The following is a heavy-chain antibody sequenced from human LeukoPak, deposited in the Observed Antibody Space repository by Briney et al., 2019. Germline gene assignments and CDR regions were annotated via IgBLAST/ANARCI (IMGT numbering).Heavy chain of an antibody. CDR3: AKDYYYDSSGFLDY. Sequence: GRSLRLSCAASGFTFYDYAMHWVRQAPGKGLEWVSGISWNSGSIGYADSVRGRFTISRGNAKNSLYLQMNSLRAEDTALYYCAKDYYYDSSGFLDYWGQGTLVTVSS. CDR2: ISWNSGSI. J-gene: IGHJ4*02. D-gene: IGHD3-22*01. V-gene: IGHV3-9*01. CDR1: GFTFYDYA.